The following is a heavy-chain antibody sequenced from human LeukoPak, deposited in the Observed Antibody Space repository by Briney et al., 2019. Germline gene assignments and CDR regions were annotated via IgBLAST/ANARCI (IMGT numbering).Heavy chain of an antibody. CDR3: ARDSRGEYYDFWSGYFDMDV. V-gene: IGHV3-11*04. J-gene: IGHJ6*03. D-gene: IGHD3-3*01. Sequence: GGSLRLSCAVSGFTFTDTYMTWIRQAPGKGLESLSYISPSGTDISYADSVKGRFTISRDNAKNSLYLQMNSLRAEDTAVYYCARDSRGEYYDFWSGYFDMDVWGEGTTVTVSS. CDR1: GFTFTDTY. CDR2: ISPSGTDI.